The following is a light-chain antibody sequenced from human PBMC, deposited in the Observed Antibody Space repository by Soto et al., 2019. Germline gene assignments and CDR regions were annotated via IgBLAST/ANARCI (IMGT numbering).Light chain of an antibody. V-gene: IGKV3-11*01. J-gene: IGKJ4*01. CDR3: QQYNNWPVT. CDR1: QSVSRY. Sequence: EIVLTHSPATLSLSPGERATLSCRASQSVSRYLAWYQQKPGQAPRLLIYDTSNRATGFPARFSGSGSGTEFTLTISGLQSEDFATYYCQQYNNWPVTFGGGTKVDI. CDR2: DTS.